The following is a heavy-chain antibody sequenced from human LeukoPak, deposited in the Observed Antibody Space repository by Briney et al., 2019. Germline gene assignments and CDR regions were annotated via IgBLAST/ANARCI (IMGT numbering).Heavy chain of an antibody. J-gene: IGHJ4*02. V-gene: IGHV4-59*02. CDR1: GGSVTDYY. D-gene: IGHD2-2*01. CDR2: IYYTGT. Sequence: SETLSLTCTVSGGSVTDYYWSWIRQSPGKGLEWIGYIYYTGTSYNPSLKSRVTISADTSKNQFSLKLISVTAADTAVYYCARGALSSLGYCSSTSCSNIELGDYWGQGTLVTVSS. CDR3: ARGALSSLGYCSSTSCSNIELGDY.